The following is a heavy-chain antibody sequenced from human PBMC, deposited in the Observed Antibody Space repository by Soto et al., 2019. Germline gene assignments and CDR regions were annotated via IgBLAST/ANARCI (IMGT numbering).Heavy chain of an antibody. D-gene: IGHD6-13*01. V-gene: IGHV3-23*01. J-gene: IGHJ5*02. CDR2: ISGSGGST. Sequence: GGSLRLSCAASGFTFSSYAMSWVRQAPGKGLEWVSAISGSGGSTYYADSVKGRFTISRDNSKNTLYLQMNSLRAEDTAVYYCAKELLVGSSWYDGYNWFDPWGQGTLVTVSS. CDR1: GFTFSSYA. CDR3: AKELLVGSSWYDGYNWFDP.